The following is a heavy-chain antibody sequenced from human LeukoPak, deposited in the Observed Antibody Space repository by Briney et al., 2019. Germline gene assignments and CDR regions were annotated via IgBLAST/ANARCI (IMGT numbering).Heavy chain of an antibody. Sequence: PGGSLRLSCAASGFTFSDYYMSWVRQAPGKGLEWVANIKQDGSEKYYVDSVKGRFTISRDNAKNSLYLQMNSLRAEDTAVYYCASAQWLRLRGIDYWGQGTLVTVSS. D-gene: IGHD5-12*01. CDR1: GFTFSDYY. V-gene: IGHV3-7*01. J-gene: IGHJ4*02. CDR2: IKQDGSEK. CDR3: ASAQWLRLRGIDY.